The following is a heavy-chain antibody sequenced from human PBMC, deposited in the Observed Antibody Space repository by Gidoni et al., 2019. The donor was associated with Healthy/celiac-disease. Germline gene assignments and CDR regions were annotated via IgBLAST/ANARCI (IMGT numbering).Heavy chain of an antibody. CDR3: ARQGGITIFGVVIMGGYGMDV. V-gene: IGHV5-51*01. CDR1: GNRFPSYC. D-gene: IGHD3-3*01. CDR2: IYSGDSDT. Sequence: EVQLVQSGAEVKKPGASLTISCKGSGNRFPSYCIGWVRQMPGKGLEWMGIIYSGDSDTRYSPSFQGQVTISADKSISTAYLQWSSLKASDTAMYYCARQGGITIFGVVIMGGYGMDVWGQGTTVTVS. J-gene: IGHJ6*02.